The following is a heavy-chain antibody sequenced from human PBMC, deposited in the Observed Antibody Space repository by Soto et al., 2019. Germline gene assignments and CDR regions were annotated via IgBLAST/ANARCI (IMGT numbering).Heavy chain of an antibody. CDR3: ARVGIAAAEMVYYYYDMDV. CDR2: IWNDGSNK. CDR1: GFTFSSYG. D-gene: IGHD6-13*01. J-gene: IGHJ6*02. V-gene: IGHV3-33*01. Sequence: GGSLRLSCAASGFTFSSYGMHWVRQAPGKGLEWVAVIWNDGSNKYYADSVKGRFTISRDNSKNTLYLQMNSLRADDTAVYYCARVGIAAAEMVYYYYDMDVWGQGTTVTVSS.